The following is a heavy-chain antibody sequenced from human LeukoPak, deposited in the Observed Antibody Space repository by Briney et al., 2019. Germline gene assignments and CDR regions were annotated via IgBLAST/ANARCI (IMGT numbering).Heavy chain of an antibody. Sequence: GGSLRLSCAASGFTSSSYGMHWVRQAPGKGLEWVAVISYDGSNKYYADSVKGRFTISRDNSKNTLYLQMNSLRAEDTAVYYCAGQLELRFLEWLFDYWGQGTLVTVSS. V-gene: IGHV3-30*03. CDR2: ISYDGSNK. CDR1: GFTSSSYG. J-gene: IGHJ4*02. CDR3: AGQLELRFLEWLFDY. D-gene: IGHD3-3*01.